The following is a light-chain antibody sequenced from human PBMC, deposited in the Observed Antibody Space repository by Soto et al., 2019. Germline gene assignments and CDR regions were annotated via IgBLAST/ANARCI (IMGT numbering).Light chain of an antibody. V-gene: IGKV4-1*01. J-gene: IGKJ1*01. Sequence: DIVMTQSPDSLAVSLGERATIDCKSSQSVLYNSNNKNYLAWYQQKPEQPPKLLIYWASTRESGVPDRFSGSGSGTDFTLTISSLQAEDVAVYYCQQYYSTPPTFGQGTKVEIK. CDR1: QSVLYNSNNKNY. CDR2: WAS. CDR3: QQYYSTPPT.